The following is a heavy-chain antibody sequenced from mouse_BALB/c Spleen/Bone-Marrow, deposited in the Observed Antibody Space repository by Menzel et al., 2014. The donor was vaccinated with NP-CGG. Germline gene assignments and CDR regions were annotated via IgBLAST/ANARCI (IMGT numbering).Heavy chain of an antibody. CDR1: GYTFTNSW. D-gene: IGHD2-14*01. V-gene: IGHV1S130*01. CDR3: ARHHRYAYYFDY. CDR2: IHPNSGNT. J-gene: IGHJ2*01. Sequence: QVQLQQSGPVLVRPGASVKLSCKASGYTFTNSWIHWAKQRPGQGLEWIGEIHPNSGNTNFNEKIKVKATLTVDTSSSTAYVDLSSLTAEDSAVYYCARHHRYAYYFDYWGQGTTLTVSS.